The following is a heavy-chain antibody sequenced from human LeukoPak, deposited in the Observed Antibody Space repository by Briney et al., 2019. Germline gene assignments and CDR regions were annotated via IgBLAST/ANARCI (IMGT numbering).Heavy chain of an antibody. CDR1: GFTFSNYA. Sequence: PGGSLRLSCAASGFTFSNYAMSWVRQAPGKGLEWVSAITGRGGSTYYANSVKGRFTISRDNSKNTLHLQMNSLRAEDTAIYSCAKWGDYDVFTGYYDADYWGQGTLVTVSS. V-gene: IGHV3-23*01. CDR3: AKWGDYDVFTGYYDADY. J-gene: IGHJ4*02. CDR2: ITGRGGST. D-gene: IGHD3-9*01.